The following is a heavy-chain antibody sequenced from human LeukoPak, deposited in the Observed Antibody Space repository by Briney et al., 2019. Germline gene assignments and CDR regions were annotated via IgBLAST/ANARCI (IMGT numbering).Heavy chain of an antibody. Sequence: GGSLRLSCAASGFTFSGYSMNWVRQAPGKGLEWVSSISSSSSYIYYADSVKGRFTISRDNAKNSLYLQMNSLRAEDTAVYYCARAEGITIFGVVTLTYLDYWGQGTLVTVSS. V-gene: IGHV3-21*01. CDR2: ISSSSSYI. D-gene: IGHD3-3*01. CDR1: GFTFSGYS. CDR3: ARAEGITIFGVVTLTYLDY. J-gene: IGHJ4*02.